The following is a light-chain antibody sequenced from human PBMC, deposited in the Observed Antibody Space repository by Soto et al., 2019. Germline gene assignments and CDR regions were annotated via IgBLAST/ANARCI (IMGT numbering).Light chain of an antibody. Sequence: EIVLTQSPGTLSLSPGERATLSCRASQSVSSSYLAWYQQKPGQAPRLLIYGASSRATGIPYRFSGSGSGTDLTPTISRLEPEDISVYYCQQYGGSAYPFAQGTKVSLK. CDR3: QQYGGSAYP. V-gene: IGKV3-20*01. CDR1: QSVSSSY. CDR2: GAS. J-gene: IGKJ2*01.